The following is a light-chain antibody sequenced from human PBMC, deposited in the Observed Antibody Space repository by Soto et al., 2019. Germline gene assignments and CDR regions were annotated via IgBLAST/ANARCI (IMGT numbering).Light chain of an antibody. CDR1: QGISKK. V-gene: IGKV3-15*01. J-gene: IGKJ1*01. CDR2: GAF. Sequence: IVMTQSPATLSVAPGVRVTFSCMAIQGISKKVAWYQHKPGKAPRLLIYGAFTGATGVPARFSGSGSGTEFTLTISSLQSEDFESYYCQQYNSWPRTFGQGTKVDIK. CDR3: QQYNSWPRT.